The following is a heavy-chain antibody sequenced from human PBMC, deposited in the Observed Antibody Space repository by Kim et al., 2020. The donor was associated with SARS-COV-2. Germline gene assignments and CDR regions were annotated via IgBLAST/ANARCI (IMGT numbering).Heavy chain of an antibody. CDR3: ARSRWPHSIDY. CDR2: INTDGSAT. J-gene: IGHJ4*02. CDR1: GFTFSTYW. V-gene: IGHV3-74*01. D-gene: IGHD2-15*01. Sequence: GGSLRLSCAASGFTFSTYWMHWVRQAPGKGPEWVSRINTDGSATAYADSVQGRFSISRDNAKNTLYLQMNSLIAEDTAVYYCARSRWPHSIDYWGQGTLVIVSS.